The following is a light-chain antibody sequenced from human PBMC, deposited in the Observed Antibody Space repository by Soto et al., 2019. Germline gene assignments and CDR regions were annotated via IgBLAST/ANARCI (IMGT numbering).Light chain of an antibody. V-gene: IGLV2-14*01. CDR2: EVS. Sequence: QSALTQPASVSGSPGQSITISCTGTSSDGANYDYVSWYQQHPDKAPKLMIYEVSNRPSGVSNRFSGSKSGNTASLTISGLQTEDEADYYCSLYTTNNTGLFGGGTK. J-gene: IGLJ2*01. CDR1: SSDGANYDY. CDR3: SLYTTNNTGL.